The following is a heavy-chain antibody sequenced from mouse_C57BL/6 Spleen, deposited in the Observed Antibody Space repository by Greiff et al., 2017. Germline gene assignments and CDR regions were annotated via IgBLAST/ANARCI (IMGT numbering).Heavy chain of an antibody. CDR1: GYTFTDYY. D-gene: IGHD1-1*01. J-gene: IGHJ1*03. Sequence: EVQLQQPGPVLVKPGASVKMSCKASGYTFTDYYMNWVKQSHGKSLEWIGVINPYNGGTSYNQKFKGTATLAVNKSSSTACMERISLTSEYSAVYYCASSDCYGNSWRTFDVWGTGPTVTVSS. V-gene: IGHV1-19*01. CDR3: ASSDCYGNSWRTFDV. CDR2: INPYNGGT.